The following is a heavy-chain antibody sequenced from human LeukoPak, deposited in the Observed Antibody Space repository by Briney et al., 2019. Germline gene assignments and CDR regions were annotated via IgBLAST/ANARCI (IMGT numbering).Heavy chain of an antibody. J-gene: IGHJ6*03. CDR3: AREATVRYCSSTSCYYYYYMDV. V-gene: IGHV3-30*01. CDR1: GFTFSSYA. CDR2: ISYDGSNK. D-gene: IGHD2-2*01. Sequence: PGRSLRLSCAASGFTFSSYAMHWVRQAPGKGIEWVAVISYDGSNKYYADSVKGRFTISRDTSKNTPYMQLNSLRADDAAVYSCAREATVRYCSSTSCYYYYYMDVWGKGTTVIVSS.